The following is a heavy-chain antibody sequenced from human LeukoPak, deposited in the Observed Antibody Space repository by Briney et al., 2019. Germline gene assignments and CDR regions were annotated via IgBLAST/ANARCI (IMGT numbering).Heavy chain of an antibody. Sequence: PSQTLSLTCTVSGGSISNGPYYWTWIRQPAGKGLEWLGRIYTTSGSTNYNPSLKNRVTISIDPSKNQFSLKLSSVTAADAAVYYCARDRDSGSYYGTFDYWGQGTLVTVSS. J-gene: IGHJ4*02. V-gene: IGHV4-61*02. CDR2: IYTTSGST. CDR1: GGSISNGPYY. D-gene: IGHD1-26*01. CDR3: ARDRDSGSYYGTFDY.